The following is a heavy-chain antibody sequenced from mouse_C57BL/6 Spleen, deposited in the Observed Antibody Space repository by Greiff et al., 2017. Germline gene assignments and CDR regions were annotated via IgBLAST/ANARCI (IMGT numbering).Heavy chain of an antibody. CDR2: IFPGSGTT. CDR1: GYTFTDYY. V-gene: IGHV1-75*01. CDR3: ARGGTTVRYFDV. D-gene: IGHD1-1*01. J-gene: IGHJ1*03. Sequence: QVQLQQSGPELVKPGASVKISCKASGYTFTDYYIHWVKQRPGQGLEWIGWIFPGSGTTYYNEKFKGMATLTVDKSSSTDYMLLSSLTSEDSEVYLWARGGTTVRYFDVWGKGTTVTVSS.